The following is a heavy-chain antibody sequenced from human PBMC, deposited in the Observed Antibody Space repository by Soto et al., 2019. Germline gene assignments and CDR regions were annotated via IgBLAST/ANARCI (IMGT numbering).Heavy chain of an antibody. J-gene: IGHJ6*03. CDR3: ARGLGVRGLYYYYYMDV. CDR1: GYTFTSYY. V-gene: IGHV1-46*01. CDR2: INPSGGST. Sequence: ALVKLSCKASGYTFTSYYMHWVRQAPGQGIEWMGIINPSGGSTSYAQKFQGRVTMTRDTSTSTVYMELSSLRSEDTAVYYCARGLGVRGLYYYYYMDVWGKGTTVTVSS. D-gene: IGHD3-10*01.